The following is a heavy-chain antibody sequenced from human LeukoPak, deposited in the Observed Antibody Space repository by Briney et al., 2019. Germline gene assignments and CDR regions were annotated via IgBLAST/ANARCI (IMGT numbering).Heavy chain of an antibody. CDR2: MNPNSGNT. CDR3: ARGTYYYDSSGYSGGAFDI. Sequence: GASVKVSCKASGYTFTSYDINWVRQATGQGLEWMGWMNPNSGNTGYAQKFQGRVTMTRNTSISTAYMELSSLRSEDTAVYYCARGTYYYDSSGYSGGAFDIWGQGTMVTVSS. J-gene: IGHJ3*02. V-gene: IGHV1-8*01. CDR1: GYTFTSYD. D-gene: IGHD3-22*01.